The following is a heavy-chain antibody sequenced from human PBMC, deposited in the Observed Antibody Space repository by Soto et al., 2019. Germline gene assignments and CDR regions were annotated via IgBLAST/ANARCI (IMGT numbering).Heavy chain of an antibody. D-gene: IGHD3-10*01. CDR3: ATVSYYYGSGKPFDY. V-gene: IGHV1-18*01. CDR2: ISAYNGKT. CDR1: GYTFTSYG. Sequence: ASVKVSCKASGYTFTSYGTSWVRQAPGQGLEWMGWISAYNGKTNYAQKPQGRVTMTTDTSTGTAYMELRSLRSDDTAVYYCATVSYYYGSGKPFDYWGQGTLVTVSS. J-gene: IGHJ4*02.